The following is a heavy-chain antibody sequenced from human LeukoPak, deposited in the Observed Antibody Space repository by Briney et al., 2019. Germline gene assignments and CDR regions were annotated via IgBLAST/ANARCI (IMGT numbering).Heavy chain of an antibody. CDR3: ARVVYGDYEFDY. J-gene: IGHJ4*02. D-gene: IGHD4-17*01. CDR2: MNPNSGNT. Sequence: ASVKVSCKAPGYTFTSYDINWVRQATGQGLEWMGWMNPNSGNTGYAQKFQGRVTMTRNTSISTAYMELSSLRSEDTAVYYCARVVYGDYEFDYWGQGTLVTVSS. V-gene: IGHV1-8*01. CDR1: GYTFTSYD.